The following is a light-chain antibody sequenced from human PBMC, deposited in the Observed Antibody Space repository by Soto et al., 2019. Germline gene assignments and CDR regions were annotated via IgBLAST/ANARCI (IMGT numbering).Light chain of an antibody. Sequence: SALTQPASVFGSPGQSITISFTGTSIDGVGYNYVSLYQQNSVKALKLMIYAVTDGPSGVSSRLFGSKSGNTASLTISRLQAEDEADYYCSSYSSRSTKFGTGPKVTVL. J-gene: IGLJ1*01. CDR3: SSYSSRSTK. CDR1: SIDGVGYNY. V-gene: IGLV2-14*01. CDR2: AVT.